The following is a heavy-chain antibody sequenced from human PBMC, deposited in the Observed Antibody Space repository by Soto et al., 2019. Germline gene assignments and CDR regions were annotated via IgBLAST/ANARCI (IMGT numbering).Heavy chain of an antibody. Sequence: ASVKVSWKASGYSFNTYYIHWVRQAPGQGLKLMGIINPGGGSTSYAQKFQGRIIMTRDTSTSTLYMELSSLSSEDTAVYYCARARDGYNWGPFDSWGQGTPVTVYS. CDR3: ARARDGYNWGPFDS. CDR2: INPGGGST. J-gene: IGHJ4*02. CDR1: GYSFNTYY. D-gene: IGHD5-12*01. V-gene: IGHV1-46*02.